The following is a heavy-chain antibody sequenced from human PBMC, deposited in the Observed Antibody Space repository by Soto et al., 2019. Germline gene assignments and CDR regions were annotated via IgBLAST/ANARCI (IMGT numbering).Heavy chain of an antibody. Sequence: GGSLRLSCAASGFTFNTYAMSWVRQAPGQGLEWVSAISGSGFSTYYADSVKGRFSISSDSSKNTLSLQMNSLRADDTAVYFCATFTFGRPFDTWGQGAMVTVSS. CDR3: ATFTFGRPFDT. CDR1: GFTFNTYA. J-gene: IGHJ3*02. CDR2: ISGSGFST. V-gene: IGHV3-23*01. D-gene: IGHD3-16*01.